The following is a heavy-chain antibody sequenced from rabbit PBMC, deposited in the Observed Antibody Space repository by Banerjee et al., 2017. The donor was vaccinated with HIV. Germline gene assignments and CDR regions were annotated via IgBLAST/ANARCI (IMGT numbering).Heavy chain of an antibody. V-gene: IGHV1S40*01. Sequence: QSLEESGGGLVQPEGSLTLTCKASGFDFSSNAMHWVRQAPGKGLEWIGRINSGSGSAYYATWAKGRFTISKTSPTTVTLQMTSLTAADTATYFCARDLAGVIGWNFGLWGQGTLVTVS. CDR2: INSGSGSA. D-gene: IGHD4-1*01. J-gene: IGHJ3*01. CDR3: ARDLAGVIGWNFGL. CDR1: GFDFSSNA.